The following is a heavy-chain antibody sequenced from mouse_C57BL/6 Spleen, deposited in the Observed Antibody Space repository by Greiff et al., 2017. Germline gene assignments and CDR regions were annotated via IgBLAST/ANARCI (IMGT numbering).Heavy chain of an antibody. V-gene: IGHV1-39*01. Sequence: EVKLMESGPELVKPGASVKISCKASGYSFTDYNMNWVKQSNGKSLEWIGVINPNYGTTSYNQKFKGKATLTVDQSSSTAYMQLNSLTSEDSAVYYCARWATVVAHWYFGVWGTGTTVTVSS. J-gene: IGHJ1*03. CDR2: INPNYGTT. CDR1: GYSFTDYN. CDR3: ARWATVVAHWYFGV. D-gene: IGHD1-1*01.